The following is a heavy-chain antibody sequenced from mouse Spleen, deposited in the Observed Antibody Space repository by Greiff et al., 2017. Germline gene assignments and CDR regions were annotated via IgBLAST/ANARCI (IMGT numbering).Heavy chain of an antibody. V-gene: IGHV1-55*01. CDR3: ARIGGNYGAMDY. CDR1: GYTFTSYW. CDR2: IYPGSGST. D-gene: IGHD1-1*02. J-gene: IGHJ4*01. Sequence: QVQLQQSGAELVKPGASVKMSCKASGYTFTSYWITWVKQRPGQGLEWIGDIYPGSGSTNYNEKFKSKATLTVDTSSSTAYMQLSSLTSEDSAVYYCARIGGNYGAMDYWGQGTSVTVSS.